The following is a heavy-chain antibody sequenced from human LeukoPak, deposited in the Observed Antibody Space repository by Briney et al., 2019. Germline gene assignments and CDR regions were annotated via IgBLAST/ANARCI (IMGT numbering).Heavy chain of an antibody. V-gene: IGHV1-2*02. J-gene: IGHJ4*02. CDR3: RTDRYGDYGDYIDY. CDR1: GYTFTTYG. Sequence: ASVKVSCKASGYTFTTYGISWVRQAPGQGLGWMGWINPNSGGTNYAQKFQGRVTMTRDTSISTAYMKLSRLRSDDTAVYYCRTDRYGDYGDYIDYWGQGTLVTVSS. D-gene: IGHD4-17*01. CDR2: INPNSGGT.